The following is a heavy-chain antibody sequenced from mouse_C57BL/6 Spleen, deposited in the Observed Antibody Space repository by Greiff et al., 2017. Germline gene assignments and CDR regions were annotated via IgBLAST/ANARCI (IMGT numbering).Heavy chain of an antibody. CDR1: GYTFTDYN. CDR2: INPNNGGT. D-gene: IGHD2-5*01. J-gene: IGHJ1*03. Sequence: EVQLQQSGPELVKPGASVKMSCKASGYTFTDYNMHWVKQSHGKSLEWIGYINPNNGGTSYNQKFKGKATLTVNKSSSTAYMELRSLTSEDSAVYDCARWGYYSNSWYFDVWGTGTTVTVSS. CDR3: ARWGYYSNSWYFDV. V-gene: IGHV1-22*01.